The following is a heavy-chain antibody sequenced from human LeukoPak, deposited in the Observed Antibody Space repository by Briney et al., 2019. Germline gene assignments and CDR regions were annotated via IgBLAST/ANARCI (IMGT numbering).Heavy chain of an antibody. Sequence: ASETLSLTCTVSGYSISSGYYWGWIRQPPGKGLEWIGSIYHSGSTYYNPSLKSRVTISVDTSKNQFSLKLSSVTAADTAVYYCARVLYYYYYMDVWGKGTTVTVSS. CDR1: GYSISSGYY. J-gene: IGHJ6*03. CDR3: ARVLYYYYYMDV. CDR2: IYHSGST. V-gene: IGHV4-38-2*02.